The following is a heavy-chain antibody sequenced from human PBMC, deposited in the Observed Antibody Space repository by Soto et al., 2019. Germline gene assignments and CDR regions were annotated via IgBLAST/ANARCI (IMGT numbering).Heavy chain of an antibody. J-gene: IGHJ4*02. V-gene: IGHV3-30-3*01. CDR3: ARDVSSSSGRFH. Sequence: PGGSLRLSCAASGFTFSSYAVHWVRQAPGKGLEWVAVISYDGSNKYYADSVKGRFTISRDNSKNTLYLQMNSLRAEDTAVYYCARDVSSSSGRFHWGQGTLVTVSS. CDR2: ISYDGSNK. CDR1: GFTFSSYA. D-gene: IGHD6-13*01.